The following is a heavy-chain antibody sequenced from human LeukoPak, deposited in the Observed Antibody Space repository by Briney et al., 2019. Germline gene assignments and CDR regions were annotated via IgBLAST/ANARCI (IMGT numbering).Heavy chain of an antibody. D-gene: IGHD3-22*01. V-gene: IGHV3-30*01. CDR3: AKETNYYDPYDY. CDR1: GFTFSSYA. J-gene: IGHJ4*02. Sequence: GGSLRLSCAASGFTFSSYAMHWVRQAPGKGLEWVAVISYDGSNKYYADSVKGRFTISRDNSKNTLYLQMNSLRAEDTAVYYCAKETNYYDPYDYWGQGTLVTVSS. CDR2: ISYDGSNK.